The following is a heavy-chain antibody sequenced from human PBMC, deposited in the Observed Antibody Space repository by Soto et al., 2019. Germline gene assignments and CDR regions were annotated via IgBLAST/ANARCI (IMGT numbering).Heavy chain of an antibody. V-gene: IGHV4-31*03. D-gene: IGHD6-13*01. CDR1: GGSISSGGYY. CDR3: ARGYSSSWTFDY. CDR2: IYYSGST. J-gene: IGHJ4*02. Sequence: QVQLQESGPGLVKPSQTLSLTCTVSGGSISSGGYYWSWIRQQPGKGLEWIGYIYYSGSTYYNPSLKSRVTISVDTSKNQFSLKLSPVTAADTTVYYCARGYSSSWTFDYWGQGTLVTVSS.